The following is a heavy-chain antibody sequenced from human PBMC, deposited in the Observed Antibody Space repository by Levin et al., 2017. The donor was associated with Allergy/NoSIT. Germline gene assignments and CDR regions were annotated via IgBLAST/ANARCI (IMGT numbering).Heavy chain of an antibody. CDR2: ISYDGSNK. CDR3: AKSEVYCGGDCSSYYYYYGMDV. V-gene: IGHV3-30*18. J-gene: IGHJ6*02. D-gene: IGHD2-21*02. CDR1: GFTFSSYG. Sequence: GGSLRLSCAASGFTFSSYGMHWVRQAPGKGLEWVAVISYDGSNKYYADSVKGRFTISRDNSKNTLYLQMNSLRAEDTAVYYCAKSEVYCGGDCSSYYYYYGMDVWGQGTTVTVSS.